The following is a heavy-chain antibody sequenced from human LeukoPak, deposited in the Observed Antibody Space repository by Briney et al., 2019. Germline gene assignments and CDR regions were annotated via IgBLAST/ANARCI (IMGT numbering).Heavy chain of an antibody. CDR2: ISGTGGNT. CDR3: ARHIGYDFDY. D-gene: IGHD5-12*01. CDR1: AFTFSSYA. J-gene: IGHJ4*02. V-gene: IGHV3-23*01. Sequence: QPGGSLRLSCAASAFTFSSYAMSWVRQAPGKGLEWVSAISGTGGNTYYADSVKGRFTISRDNSKNTLYLQMNILRAEDTAVYYCARHIGYDFDYWGQGTLVTVSS.